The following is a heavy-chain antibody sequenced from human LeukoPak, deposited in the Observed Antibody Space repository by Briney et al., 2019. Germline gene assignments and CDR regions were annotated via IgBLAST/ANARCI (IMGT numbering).Heavy chain of an antibody. V-gene: IGHV5-51*01. CDR2: IYPGDSDT. D-gene: IGHD5-12*01. CDR3: ARQGTIVAGTLGTTFDY. CDR1: GYSFTNYW. J-gene: IGHJ4*02. Sequence: GESQKISCKASGYSFTNYWIGWVRQMPGKGLEWMGIIYPGDSDTKYSPSFQGQVTISADKSINTAYLQWSSLRASDTAMYYCARQGTIVAGTLGTTFDYWGQRTLLTVSS.